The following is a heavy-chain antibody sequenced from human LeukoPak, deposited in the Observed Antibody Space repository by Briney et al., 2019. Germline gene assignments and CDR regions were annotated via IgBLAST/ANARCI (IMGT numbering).Heavy chain of an antibody. D-gene: IGHD2-2*02. J-gene: IGHJ6*02. CDR3: ARSVVPAAIRLHGMDV. Sequence: SETLSLTCAVYGGSFSGYYWSWIRQPLGKGLEWIGEINHSGSTNYNPSLKSRVTISVDTSKNQFSLKLSSVTAADTAVYYCARSVVPAAIRLHGMDVWGQGTTVTVSS. CDR1: GGSFSGYY. CDR2: INHSGST. V-gene: IGHV4-34*01.